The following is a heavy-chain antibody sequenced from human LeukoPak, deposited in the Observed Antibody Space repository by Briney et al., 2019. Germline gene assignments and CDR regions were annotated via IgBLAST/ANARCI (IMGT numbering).Heavy chain of an antibody. V-gene: IGHV4-59*01. D-gene: IGHD6-13*01. Sequence: PSETLSLTCTVSGGSISSYYWSWIRQPPGKGLEWIGYIYYSGSTNYNPSLKSRVTISVDTSKNQFSLKLSSVTAADTAVYYCARGSSSWNLDYWGQGTLVTVFS. CDR1: GGSISSYY. CDR3: ARGSSSWNLDY. J-gene: IGHJ4*02. CDR2: IYYSGST.